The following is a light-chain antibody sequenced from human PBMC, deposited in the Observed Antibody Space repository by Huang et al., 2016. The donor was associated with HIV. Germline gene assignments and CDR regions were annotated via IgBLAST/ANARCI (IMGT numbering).Light chain of an antibody. CDR3: QQYNSWPPLFT. V-gene: IGKV3-15*01. CDR1: QSVSTN. CDR2: GAS. J-gene: IGKJ3*01. Sequence: EVLLTQSPATLSVSPGERATLSCRGSQSVSTNLGWYQQKPGQAPRLLNYGASTRATGVPARFSGSGSGTEFTLTISSLQSEDSAVYYCQQYNSWPPLFTFGPGTKVDIK.